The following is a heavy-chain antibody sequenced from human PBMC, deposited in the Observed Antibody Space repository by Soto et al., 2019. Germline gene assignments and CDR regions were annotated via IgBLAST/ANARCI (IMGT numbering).Heavy chain of an antibody. J-gene: IGHJ6*02. CDR2: ISAYNGNT. CDR1: GYTFTSYG. Sequence: ASVNVSCKASGYTFTSYGISWVRQAPGQGLEWMGWISAYNGNTNYAQKLQGRVTMTTDTSTSKAYMQLRSLRSEDTAVYYCAVVRVVIAPPGGMDVWGQGTTVTVSS. CDR3: AVVRVVIAPPGGMDV. D-gene: IGHD3-10*02. V-gene: IGHV1-18*04.